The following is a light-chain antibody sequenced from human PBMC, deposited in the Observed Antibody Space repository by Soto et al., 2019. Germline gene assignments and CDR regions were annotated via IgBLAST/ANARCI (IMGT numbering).Light chain of an antibody. CDR2: GAS. CDR3: HQYNNWPPWT. V-gene: IGKV3-15*01. J-gene: IGKJ1*01. CDR1: QSIGTN. Sequence: EIVMTQSPPTLSVSAGERVTLSCRTSQSIGTNLAWYQQKPGQAPRLLIYGASTRAPGIPPRFSGSGSGTEFTLTISSLQSEDFAVYHCHQYNNWPPWTFGQGSRVEIK.